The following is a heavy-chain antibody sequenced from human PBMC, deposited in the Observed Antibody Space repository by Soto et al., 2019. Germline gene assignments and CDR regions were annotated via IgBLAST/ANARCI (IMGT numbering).Heavy chain of an antibody. Sequence: GGSLRLSCAASGFTFSSYGMHWVRQAPGKGLEWVAVIWYDGSNKYYADSVKGRFTISRDNSKNTLYLQMNSLRAEDTAVYYCARDKSITMVRGSLDYWGQGTLVTAPQ. D-gene: IGHD3-10*01. CDR2: IWYDGSNK. CDR3: ARDKSITMVRGSLDY. J-gene: IGHJ4*02. V-gene: IGHV3-33*01. CDR1: GFTFSSYG.